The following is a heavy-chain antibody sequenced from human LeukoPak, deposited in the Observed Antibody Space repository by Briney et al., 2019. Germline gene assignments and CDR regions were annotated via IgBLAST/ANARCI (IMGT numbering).Heavy chain of an antibody. CDR3: AKDMRPYSGDRSFLFDQ. J-gene: IGHJ4*02. CDR2: ISYDGSDK. V-gene: IGHV3-30*18. CDR1: GFSFSYYG. D-gene: IGHD1-26*01. Sequence: AGGSLRLSCAASGFSFSYYGIHWVRQAPGKGLEWVALISYDGSDKYFADSVKGRFSISRDTSQNTLYLQMNSLRTEDTAIYYCAKDMRPYSGDRSFLFDQWGQGTLVIVSS.